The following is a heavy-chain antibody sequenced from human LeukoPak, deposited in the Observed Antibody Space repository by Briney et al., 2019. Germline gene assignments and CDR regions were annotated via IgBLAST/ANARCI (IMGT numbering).Heavy chain of an antibody. D-gene: IGHD3-10*01. CDR1: GGSITNLDYY. V-gene: IGHV4-61*02. Sequence: ASETLSLTCTVSGGSITNLDYYWTWIRQPAGKRLEWIGRIYTSGGTNYNPSLKSRVTMSVDKSKNEISLHLASLTAADTAVYYCAVTYYYGSGSYTAPYYYYYGMDVWGQGTTVTVSS. CDR3: AVTYYYGSGSYTAPYYYYYGMDV. CDR2: IYTSGGT. J-gene: IGHJ6*02.